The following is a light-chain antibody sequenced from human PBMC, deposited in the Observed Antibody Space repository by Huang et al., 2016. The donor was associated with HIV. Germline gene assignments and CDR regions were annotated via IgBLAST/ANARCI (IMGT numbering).Light chain of an antibody. V-gene: IGKV1-5*03. Sequence: DIQMTQSSSTLSASVGDRVTIACRASQSISTWLAWYQQKPGSAPNLLVYEASTLESGVPSGFSGGGSGTDFTLTISSLQPDDFATYYCQQYKSFPWTFGQGTKVEV. J-gene: IGKJ1*01. CDR1: QSISTW. CDR3: QQYKSFPWT. CDR2: EAS.